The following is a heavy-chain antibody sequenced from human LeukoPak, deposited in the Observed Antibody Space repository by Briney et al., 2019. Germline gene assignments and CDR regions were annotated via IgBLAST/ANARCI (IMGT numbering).Heavy chain of an antibody. CDR2: IKEDGSEK. D-gene: IGHD3-16*02. J-gene: IGHJ4*02. Sequence: GGSLRLSCAASGFTFGTYWMSWVRQAPGKGLEWVANIKEDGSEKYYVDSVRGRFTISRDNAKNSLYLQMNSLRAEDTAVYYCAKAVITFGGVIQAYDYWGQGTLVTVSS. CDR3: AKAVITFGGVIQAYDY. V-gene: IGHV3-7*03. CDR1: GFTFGTYW.